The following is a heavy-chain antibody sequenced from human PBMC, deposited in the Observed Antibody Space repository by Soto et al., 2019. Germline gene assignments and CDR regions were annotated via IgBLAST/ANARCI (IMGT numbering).Heavy chain of an antibody. CDR2: ISRSGSGSP. V-gene: IGHV3-23*01. Sequence: EVQLLESGGGLLQPGGSLRLSCAASGFTFNNYVMNWVRQAPGKGLEWVSSISRSGSGSPYYSDSVKGRFTISRDNSKNTLSLQMNNLRAEDTAVYFCARGRYFDGGDYWEANLAFDYWGQGTLVTVSS. D-gene: IGHD3-22*01. CDR3: ARGRYFDGGDYWEANLAFDY. CDR1: GFTFNNYV. J-gene: IGHJ4*02.